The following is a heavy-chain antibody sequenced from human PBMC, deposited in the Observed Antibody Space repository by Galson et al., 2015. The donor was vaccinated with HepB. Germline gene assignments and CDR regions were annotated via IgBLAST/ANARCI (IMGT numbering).Heavy chain of an antibody. CDR2: ISENSDIT. V-gene: IGHV3-23*01. Sequence: SLRLSCAASGLTFSDYAMTWVRQAPGKGLEWLSAISENSDITIYADSVQGRFTISRDNSKNTVYLQMNSLRAEDTAIYYCAGPNNWDSVHYFGFWGQGTLVTVSS. J-gene: IGHJ4*02. CDR3: AGPNNWDSVHYFGF. D-gene: IGHD1-7*01. CDR1: GLTFSDYA.